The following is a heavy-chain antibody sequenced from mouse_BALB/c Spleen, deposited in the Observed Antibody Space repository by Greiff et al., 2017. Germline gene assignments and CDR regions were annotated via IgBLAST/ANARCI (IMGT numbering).Heavy chain of an antibody. CDR3: ARGYGNYGAMDY. V-gene: IGHV2-2*02. CDR1: GFSLTSYG. Sequence: QVQLKESGPGLVQPSQSLSITCTVSGFSLTSYGVHWVRQSPGKGLEWLGVIWSGGSTDYNAAFISRLSISKDNSKSHVFFKMNSLQANDTAIYYCARGYGNYGAMDYWGQGTSVTVSS. J-gene: IGHJ4*01. CDR2: IWSGGST. D-gene: IGHD2-1*01.